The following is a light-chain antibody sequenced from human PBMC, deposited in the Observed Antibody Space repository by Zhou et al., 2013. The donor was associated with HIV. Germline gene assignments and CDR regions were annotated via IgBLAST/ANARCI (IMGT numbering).Light chain of an antibody. CDR3: QQYNSYPWT. CDR1: QSIGSS. Sequence: DIQMTQSPSILSASVGDTVTITCRASQSIGSSLAWYQQRAGKAPNLLIHKASSLESGVPSRFSGNRSGTEFTLTISSLQPDDLATYYCQQYNSYPWTFGQGTKVEIK. V-gene: IGKV1-5*03. J-gene: IGKJ1*01. CDR2: KAS.